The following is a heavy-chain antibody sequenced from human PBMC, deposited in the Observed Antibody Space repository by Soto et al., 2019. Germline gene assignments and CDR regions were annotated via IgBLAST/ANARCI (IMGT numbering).Heavy chain of an antibody. CDR3: ARWGATMVRGVMWDNWFDP. Sequence: SETLSLTCAVYGGSFSGYYWSWIRQPPGKXLEWIGEINHSGSTNYNPSLKSRVTISVDTSKNQFSLKLSSVTAADTAVYYCARWGATMVRGVMWDNWFDPWGQGTLVTVSS. V-gene: IGHV4-34*01. J-gene: IGHJ5*02. D-gene: IGHD3-10*01. CDR2: INHSGST. CDR1: GGSFSGYY.